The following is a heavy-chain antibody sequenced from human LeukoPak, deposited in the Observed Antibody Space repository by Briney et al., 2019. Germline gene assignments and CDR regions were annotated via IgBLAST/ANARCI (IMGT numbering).Heavy chain of an antibody. CDR3: ARDSRYFDWNPQKLYYFDY. V-gene: IGHV1-18*01. D-gene: IGHD3-9*01. J-gene: IGHJ4*02. Sequence: ASVKVSCKASGYTFTSYGSSWVRQAPGQGLEWMGWISAYNGNRNYAQKLQGRVTMTTDTSTSTAYKELRSLRSDDTAVYYCARDSRYFDWNPQKLYYFDYWGQGTLVTVSS. CDR2: ISAYNGNR. CDR1: GYTFTSYG.